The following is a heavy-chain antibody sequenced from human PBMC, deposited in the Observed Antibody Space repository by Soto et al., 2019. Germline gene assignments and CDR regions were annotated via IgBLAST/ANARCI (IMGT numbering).Heavy chain of an antibody. CDR2: INPSGGST. J-gene: IGHJ5*02. CDR1: GYTFISYH. Sequence: ASVKVSCKXSGYTFISYHIHWVRQAPGQGLEWMGIINPSGGSTTYAQKFQGRVTMTRDTSTSTVYMELSSLRSEDTAVYYCARDPGANWFDPWGQGTLVTVSS. V-gene: IGHV1-46*01. CDR3: ARDPGANWFDP.